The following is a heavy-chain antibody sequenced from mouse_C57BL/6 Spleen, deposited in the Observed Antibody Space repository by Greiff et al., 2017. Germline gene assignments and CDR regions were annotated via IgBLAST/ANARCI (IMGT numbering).Heavy chain of an antibody. Sequence: VQLQQPGAELVKPGASVKLSCKASGYTFTSYWMHWVKQRPGQGLEWIGMIHPNSGSTNYNEKFKSKATLTVDKSSSTAYMQLSSLTSEDSAVYYCARWGVVATNFDYWGQGTTLTVSS. V-gene: IGHV1-64*01. J-gene: IGHJ2*01. D-gene: IGHD1-1*01. CDR2: IHPNSGST. CDR1: GYTFTSYW. CDR3: ARWGVVATNFDY.